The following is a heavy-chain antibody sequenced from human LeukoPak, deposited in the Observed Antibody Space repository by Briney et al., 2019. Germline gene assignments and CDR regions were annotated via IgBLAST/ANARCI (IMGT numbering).Heavy chain of an antibody. CDR2: IYYSGST. V-gene: IGHV4-59*01. J-gene: IGHJ3*02. CDR1: GGSISSYY. D-gene: IGHD3-22*01. Sequence: PSETLSLTCTVSGGSISSYYWSWIRQPPGKGLEWIGYIYYSGSTNYNPSLKSRVTISVDTSKNQFSLKLSSVTAADTAVYYCARDHQPQSAYDSSGYAFDIWGQGTMVTVSS. CDR3: ARDHQPQSAYDSSGYAFDI.